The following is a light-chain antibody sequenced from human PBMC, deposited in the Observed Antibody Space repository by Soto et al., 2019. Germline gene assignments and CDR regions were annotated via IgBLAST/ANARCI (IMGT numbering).Light chain of an antibody. V-gene: IGLV2-23*02. J-gene: IGLJ1*01. CDR1: SSDIKSENY. Sequence: QSVLTQPASVSGSPGQSITISCSGTSSDIKSENYVSWYRRHPGEGPQLIIYDVAKRPPGVSNRFSGSKSGNAASLTISGLQAEDEADYYCCSYAGSSHYVFGTGTKVTVL. CDR2: DVA. CDR3: CSYAGSSHYV.